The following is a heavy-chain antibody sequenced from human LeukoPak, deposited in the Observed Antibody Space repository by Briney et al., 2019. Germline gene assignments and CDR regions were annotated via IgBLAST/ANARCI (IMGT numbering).Heavy chain of an antibody. CDR1: GYTFTSYY. Sequence: ASVKVSCKASGYTFTSYYMHWVRQAPGQGLEWMGIINPSGGSTSYAQKFQGRVTMTRDMSTSTVYMELSSLRSEDTAVYYCARAGYGSGSYSSYYYYYTDVWGKGTTVTVSS. D-gene: IGHD3-10*01. CDR3: ARAGYGSGSYSSYYYYYTDV. J-gene: IGHJ6*03. CDR2: INPSGGST. V-gene: IGHV1-46*01.